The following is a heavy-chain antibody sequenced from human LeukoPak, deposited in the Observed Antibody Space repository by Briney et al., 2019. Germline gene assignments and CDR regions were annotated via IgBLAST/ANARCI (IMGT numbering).Heavy chain of an antibody. Sequence: ASVKVSCKASGYTLTSYYLHWVRQAPGKGLEWMGGFDPEDGETIYAQKFQGRVTMTEDTSTDTAYMELSSLRSEDTAVYYCATDKVDTMVRGVIITSDYWGQGTLVTVSS. J-gene: IGHJ4*02. CDR2: FDPEDGET. CDR3: ATDKVDTMVRGVIITSDY. CDR1: GYTLTSYY. D-gene: IGHD3-10*01. V-gene: IGHV1-24*01.